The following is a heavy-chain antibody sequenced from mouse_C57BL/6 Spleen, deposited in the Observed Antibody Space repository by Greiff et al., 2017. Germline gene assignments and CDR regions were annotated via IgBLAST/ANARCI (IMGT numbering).Heavy chain of an antibody. CDR3: ARDRGLPFDY. J-gene: IGHJ2*01. V-gene: IGHV5-4*01. CDR1: GFTFRSYA. CDR2: ISDGGSYT. Sequence: EVKLVESGGGLVKPGGSLKLSCAASGFTFRSYAMSWVRQTPEKRLEWVATISDGGSYTYYPDNLKGRFTVSRENAKNNLYLQMSHLKSEDTAMYYCARDRGLPFDYWCQGTTLTVSS. D-gene: IGHD3-1*01.